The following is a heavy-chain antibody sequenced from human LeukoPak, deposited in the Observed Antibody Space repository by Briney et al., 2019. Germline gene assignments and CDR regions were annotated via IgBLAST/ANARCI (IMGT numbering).Heavy chain of an antibody. Sequence: QAGGSLRLSCLASGFAFSAYEMNWVRQAPGRGLEWVSYISGSDTTTYYADSVRGRFTIFRDNAKNSLYLQMNSLRAVDTALYYCTTLGYHLDSWGQGTLVTVSS. CDR3: TTLGYHLDS. J-gene: IGHJ4*02. CDR1: GFAFSAYE. V-gene: IGHV3-48*03. D-gene: IGHD3-22*01. CDR2: ISGSDTTT.